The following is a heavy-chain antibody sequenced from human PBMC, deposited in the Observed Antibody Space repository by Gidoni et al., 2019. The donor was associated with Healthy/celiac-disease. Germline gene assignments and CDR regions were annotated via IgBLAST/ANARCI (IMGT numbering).Heavy chain of an antibody. D-gene: IGHD2-2*01. Sequence: EVQLLESGGGLVQPGGSLRLSCAASGFTFSSYAMSWVRQAPGKGLEWVSASSGSGGSTYYADSVKGRFTISRDNSKNTLYLQMNSLRAEDTAVYYCAKGIVVVPAATPFDYWGQGTLVTVSS. J-gene: IGHJ4*02. CDR1: GFTFSSYA. CDR3: AKGIVVVPAATPFDY. V-gene: IGHV3-23*01. CDR2: SSGSGGST.